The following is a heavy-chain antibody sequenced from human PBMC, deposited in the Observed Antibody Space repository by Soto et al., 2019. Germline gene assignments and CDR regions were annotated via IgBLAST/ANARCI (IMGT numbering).Heavy chain of an antibody. Sequence: QLQLQESGPGLVKSSETLSLTCTVSGGPISKSNYFWGWIRQAPGKGLEWIASILYSGTTSYNSSLKSRLAISVDTSKNQFSLELNSVTAADTAVYYCARLGWGNGDSDYWGQGTLVTVSS. J-gene: IGHJ4*02. D-gene: IGHD2-21*01. CDR1: GGPISKSNYF. V-gene: IGHV4-39*01. CDR3: ARLGWGNGDSDY. CDR2: ILYSGTT.